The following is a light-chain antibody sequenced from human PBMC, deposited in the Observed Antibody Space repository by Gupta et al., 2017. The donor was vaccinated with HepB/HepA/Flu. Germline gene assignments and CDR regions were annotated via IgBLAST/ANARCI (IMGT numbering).Light chain of an antibody. V-gene: IGLV2-23*02. Sequence: QSALTQPASVSGSPGQSITISCTGNIIGSYGLVSWYQQHPGKAPKLMIYEVTKRPSGISDRFSGSKSGDTASLTISGLQTEDEADYYCCSFAGSTTSVVFGGGTKLTVL. J-gene: IGLJ2*01. CDR1: IIGSYGL. CDR2: EVT. CDR3: CSFAGSTTSVV.